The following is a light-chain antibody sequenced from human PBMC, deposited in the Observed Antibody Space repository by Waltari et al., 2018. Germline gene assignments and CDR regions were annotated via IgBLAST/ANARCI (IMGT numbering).Light chain of an antibody. J-gene: IGLJ3*02. CDR3: AAWDDSLNGWV. CDR1: SSNIGNNA. CDR2: YDD. V-gene: IGLV1-36*01. Sequence: QSVLTQPPSVSEAPRQRVTISCSGSSSNIGNNAVNGYQQHPGKAPKLLIYYDDLLPSGVSVRFSGSKSGTSASLAISGLQSEDEADYYWAAWDDSLNGWVFGGGTKLTVL.